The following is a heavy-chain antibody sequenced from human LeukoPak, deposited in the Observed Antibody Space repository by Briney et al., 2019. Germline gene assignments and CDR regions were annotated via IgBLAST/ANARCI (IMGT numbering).Heavy chain of an antibody. V-gene: IGHV3-30*18. CDR1: GFTFSSYG. CDR3: AKDSASYYSPYNWFDP. CDR2: ISYDGSNK. D-gene: IGHD3-10*01. Sequence: GGSLRLSCAASGFTFSSYGMHWVRQAPGKGLEWVAVISYDGSNKYYADSVKGRFTISRDNSKNTLYLQMNCLRAEDTAVYYCAKDSASYYSPYNWFDPWGQGTLVTVSS. J-gene: IGHJ5*02.